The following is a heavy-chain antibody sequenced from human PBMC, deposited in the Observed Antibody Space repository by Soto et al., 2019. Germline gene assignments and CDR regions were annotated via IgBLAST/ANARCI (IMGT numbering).Heavy chain of an antibody. CDR2: IYYSGST. J-gene: IGHJ4*02. D-gene: IGHD6-19*01. Sequence: QLQLQESGPGLVKPSETLSLTCTVSGGSISSSSYYWGWIRQPPGKGLEWIGSIYYSGSTYYNPSRKSRVTISVDTPKNQFSLKLSAVTAADTAVYYCARLSSAVDYGGQGTLVTVSS. CDR3: ARLSSAVDY. CDR1: GGSISSSSYY. V-gene: IGHV4-39*01.